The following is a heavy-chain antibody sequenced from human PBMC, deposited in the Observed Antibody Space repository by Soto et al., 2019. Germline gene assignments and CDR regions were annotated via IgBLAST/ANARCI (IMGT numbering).Heavy chain of an antibody. V-gene: IGHV4-39*02. D-gene: IGHD5-12*01. CDR2: IYYSGST. Sequence: SETLSLTCTVSGGSISSSSYYWGWIRQPPGKGLEWIGSIYYSGSTYYNPSLKSRVTISVDTSKNQFSLKLSSVTAADTAVYYCARDWVWLRQKLRWFDPWGQGTLVTVSS. CDR1: GGSISSSSYY. J-gene: IGHJ5*02. CDR3: ARDWVWLRQKLRWFDP.